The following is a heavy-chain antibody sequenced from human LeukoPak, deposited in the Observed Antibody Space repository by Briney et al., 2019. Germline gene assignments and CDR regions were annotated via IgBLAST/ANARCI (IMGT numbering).Heavy chain of an antibody. Sequence: PSETLSLTCTVSGYSISSGDYWGWIRQPPGKGLEWIGSIYHSGSTYYNPSLKSRVTISVDTSKNQFSLKLSSVTAADTAVYYCASLNYYGPPTRFDYWGQGTLVTVSS. CDR3: ASLNYYGPPTRFDY. D-gene: IGHD3-10*01. V-gene: IGHV4-38-2*02. CDR2: IYHSGST. J-gene: IGHJ4*02. CDR1: GYSISSGDY.